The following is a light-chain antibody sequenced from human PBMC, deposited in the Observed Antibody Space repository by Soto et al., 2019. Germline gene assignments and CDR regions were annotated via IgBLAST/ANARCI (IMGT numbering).Light chain of an antibody. V-gene: IGKV3D-15*01. J-gene: IGKJ1*01. CDR1: QTVSSN. Sequence: EIVMTQSPATLCVCPGERATLSCRASQTVSSNLAWYQQKPGQAPRLLIDGASSRATGVPDRFSGSGSGTDFTLTISRLEPEDFAVDYCQQYDSWTFGQGTKVDIK. CDR2: GAS. CDR3: QQYDSWT.